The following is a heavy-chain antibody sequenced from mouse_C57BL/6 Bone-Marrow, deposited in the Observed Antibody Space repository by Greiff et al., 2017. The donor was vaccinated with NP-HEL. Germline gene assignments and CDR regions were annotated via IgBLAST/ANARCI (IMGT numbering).Heavy chain of an antibody. Sequence: QVQLQQPGAELVKPGASVKMSCKASGYTFTSYWITWVKQRPGQGLEWIGDIYPGSGSTNYNEKFKSKATLTVDTSSSTAYMQLSSLTSEDSAVYYCARCGDYDVDFDYWGQGTTLTVSS. CDR2: IYPGSGST. J-gene: IGHJ2*01. CDR3: ARCGDYDVDFDY. V-gene: IGHV1-55*01. D-gene: IGHD2-4*01. CDR1: GYTFTSYW.